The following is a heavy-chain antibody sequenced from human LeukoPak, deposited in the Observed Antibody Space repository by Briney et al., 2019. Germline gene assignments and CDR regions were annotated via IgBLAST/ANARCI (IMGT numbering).Heavy chain of an antibody. CDR1: GFTFDDYG. D-gene: IGHD3-10*01. J-gene: IGHJ4*02. Sequence: PGGSLRLSCAASGFTFDDYGMHWVRQAPGKGLEWVAFIRYDGSNKYYADSVKGRFTISRDNSKNTLYLQMNSLRAEDTAVYYCAKNSRFGELFRFDYWGQGTLVTVSS. V-gene: IGHV3-30*02. CDR3: AKNSRFGELFRFDY. CDR2: IRYDGSNK.